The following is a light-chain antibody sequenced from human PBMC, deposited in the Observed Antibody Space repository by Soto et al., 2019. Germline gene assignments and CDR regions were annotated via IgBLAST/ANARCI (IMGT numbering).Light chain of an antibody. CDR2: NNN. CDR1: SSNIGRNT. J-gene: IGLJ1*01. V-gene: IGLV1-44*01. Sequence: QSVLTQPPSASGTPGQRVTISCSGSSSNIGRNTVNWYQQVPGTAPKLLIYNNNQRPSGVPDRFSGSKSGTSASLAIIGLRSEDEADYYCAAWDDGLNGSVFGAATKVTVL. CDR3: AAWDDGLNGSV.